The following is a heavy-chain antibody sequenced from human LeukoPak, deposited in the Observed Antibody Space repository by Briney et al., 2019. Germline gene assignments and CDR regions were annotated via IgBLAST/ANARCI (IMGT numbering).Heavy chain of an antibody. Sequence: GGSLGLSCAASGFTFSSYAMSWVRQAPGKGLEWVSAISGSGGSTYYADSVKGRFTISRDNSKNTLYLQMNSLRAEDTAVYYCAKDPPYGDYGWYFDYWGQGTLVTVSS. CDR3: AKDPPYGDYGWYFDY. CDR2: ISGSGGST. V-gene: IGHV3-23*01. D-gene: IGHD4-17*01. J-gene: IGHJ4*02. CDR1: GFTFSSYA.